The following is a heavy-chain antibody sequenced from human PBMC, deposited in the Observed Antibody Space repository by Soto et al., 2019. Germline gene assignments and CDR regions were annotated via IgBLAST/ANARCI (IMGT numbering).Heavy chain of an antibody. CDR2: IYDGGST. V-gene: IGHV4-30-4*01. Sequence: QVQLQESGPGLVKPSETLSLTCTVSGGSISNVNDCWSWIRQSPDKGLEWTGHIYDGGSTYNNPSVKSRITISVDTSKNQFSLKLSSVSVADTAVYYCARGPSGDKVDYWGQGILVTVSS. CDR1: GGSISNVNDC. J-gene: IGHJ4*02. CDR3: ARGPSGDKVDY. D-gene: IGHD7-27*01.